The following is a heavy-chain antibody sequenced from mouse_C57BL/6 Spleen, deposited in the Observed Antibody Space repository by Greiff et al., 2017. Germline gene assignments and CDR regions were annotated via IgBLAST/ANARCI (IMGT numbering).Heavy chain of an antibody. D-gene: IGHD1-1*01. Sequence: QVQLQQSGPELVKPGASVKISCKASGYAFSSSWMNWVKQRPGKGLEWIGRIYPGDGDTNYNGKFKGKATLTADKSSSTAYMQLSSLTSDDYAVYFCARYTTPMDYWGQGTSVTVSS. CDR3: ARYTTPMDY. J-gene: IGHJ4*01. CDR2: IYPGDGDT. CDR1: GYAFSSSW. V-gene: IGHV1-82*01.